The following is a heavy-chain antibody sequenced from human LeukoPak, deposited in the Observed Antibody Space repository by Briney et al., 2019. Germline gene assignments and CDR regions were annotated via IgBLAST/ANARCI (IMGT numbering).Heavy chain of an antibody. J-gene: IGHJ4*02. CDR2: IYYSGST. V-gene: IGHV4-59*08. Sequence: PGGSLRLSCAASGFTVSSNYMSWIRQPPGKGLEWIGYIYYSGSTNYNPSLKSRVTISVDTSKNQFSLKLSSVTAADTAVYYCAGRPTGYSGYDWGWLQQPLFDYWGQGTLVTVSS. CDR1: GFTVSSNY. CDR3: AGRPTGYSGYDWGWLQQPLFDY. D-gene: IGHD5-12*01.